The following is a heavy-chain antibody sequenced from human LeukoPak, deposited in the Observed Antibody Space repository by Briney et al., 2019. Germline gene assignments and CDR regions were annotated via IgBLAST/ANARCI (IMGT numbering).Heavy chain of an antibody. J-gene: IGHJ4*02. CDR1: GFTFSSYS. CDR3: AKALVDYYDSSGYY. CDR2: VSSSSTSI. V-gene: IGHV3-21*04. Sequence: PGGSLRLSCAASGFTFSSYSMNWVRQAPGKGLEWVSSVSSSSTSIYYADSVKGRFTISRDNAKNTLYLQMNSLRAEDTAVYYCAKALVDYYDSSGYYWGQGTLVTVSS. D-gene: IGHD3-22*01.